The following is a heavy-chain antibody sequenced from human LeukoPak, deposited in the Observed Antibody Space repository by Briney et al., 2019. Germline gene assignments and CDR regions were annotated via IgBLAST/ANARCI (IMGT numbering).Heavy chain of an antibody. Sequence: SETLSLTCTVSGGSISSSSYYWGWIRQPPGKGMEWIGSIYYSGSTYYNPSLKSRVTISVDTSKNQFSLKLSSVTAADTAVYHCAGEDEMAGDDYWGQGTLVTVSS. CDR3: AGEDEMAGDDY. CDR1: GGSISSSSYY. V-gene: IGHV4-39*02. J-gene: IGHJ4*02. D-gene: IGHD5-24*01. CDR2: IYYSGST.